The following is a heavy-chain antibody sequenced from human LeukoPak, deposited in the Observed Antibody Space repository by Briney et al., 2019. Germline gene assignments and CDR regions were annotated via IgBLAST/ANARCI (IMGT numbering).Heavy chain of an antibody. Sequence: ASVKVSCKASGYTFTSYGISWVRQAPGQGLEWMGWISAYNGNTNYAQKLQGRVTMTTDTSTSTAYMELRSLRSEDTAVYYCARGPQWRGDYYYMDVWGRGTTVTVSS. D-gene: IGHD6-19*01. CDR1: GYTFTSYG. CDR3: ARGPQWRGDYYYMDV. J-gene: IGHJ6*03. CDR2: ISAYNGNT. V-gene: IGHV1-18*01.